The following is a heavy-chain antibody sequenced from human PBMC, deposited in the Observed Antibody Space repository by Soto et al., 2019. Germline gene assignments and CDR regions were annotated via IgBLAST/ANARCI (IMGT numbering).Heavy chain of an antibody. J-gene: IGHJ4*02. CDR3: TSRMVRGVIGAVDY. CDR1: GFTFSGSA. V-gene: IGHV3-73*01. Sequence: GGSLRLSCAASGFTFSGSAMHWVRQASGKGLEWVGRIRSKANSYATAYAASVKGRFTISRDDSKNTAYLQMNSLKTEDTAVYYCTSRMVRGVIGAVDYWGQGTLVTVSS. CDR2: IRSKANSYAT. D-gene: IGHD3-10*01.